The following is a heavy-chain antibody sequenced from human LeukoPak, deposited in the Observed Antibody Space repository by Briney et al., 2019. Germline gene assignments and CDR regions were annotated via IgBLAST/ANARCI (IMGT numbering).Heavy chain of an antibody. CDR3: AKERINYYDTSGLGY. CDR1: GFTFSYYG. J-gene: IGHJ4*02. D-gene: IGHD3-22*01. CDR2: IRYHGSDT. Sequence: GGSLRLSCAASGFTFSYYGMHWVRQAPGKGLAWVAFIRYHGSDTYYADSVKGRFTISRDNSKNTLYLQMNSLRAEDTAVYYCAKERINYYDTSGLGYWGQGTLVTVSS. V-gene: IGHV3-30*02.